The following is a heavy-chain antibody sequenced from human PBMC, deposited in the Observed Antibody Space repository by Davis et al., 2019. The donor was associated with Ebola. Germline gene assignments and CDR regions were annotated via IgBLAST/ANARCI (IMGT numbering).Heavy chain of an antibody. CDR1: GFTFNKYW. V-gene: IGHV3-7*01. Sequence: PGGSLRLSCAASGFTFNKYWMSWVRQAPGKGLEWVANIKQDGSEKYYVDSVKGRFAISRDNAKNSLYLQMNSVRADDTAIYYCARETVEMAADYWGQGTPVTVSS. CDR2: IKQDGSEK. CDR3: ARETVEMAADY. J-gene: IGHJ4*02. D-gene: IGHD5-24*01.